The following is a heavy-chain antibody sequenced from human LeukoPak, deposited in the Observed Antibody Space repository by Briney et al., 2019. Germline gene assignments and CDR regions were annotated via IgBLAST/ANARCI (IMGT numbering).Heavy chain of an antibody. J-gene: IGHJ5*02. CDR2: IHPRGDAT. Sequence: AAVKDTCKASGYIFPTYSINWVRQAPGQGLEWMGRIHPRGDATIYSQKFGGRVTMASDTSTPTVYMELSSLRSEDTGLYYCARKWSSRDWFDPWGQGTLVTVSS. D-gene: IGHD2-8*01. CDR3: ARKWSSRDWFDP. CDR1: GYIFPTYS. V-gene: IGHV1-46*01.